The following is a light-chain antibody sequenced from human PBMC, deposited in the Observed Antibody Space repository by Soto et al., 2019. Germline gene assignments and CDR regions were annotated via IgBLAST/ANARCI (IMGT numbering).Light chain of an antibody. CDR3: SSYTSSSTS. J-gene: IGLJ1*01. V-gene: IGLV2-14*01. CDR1: SSDVGGYNY. CDR2: EVS. Sequence: SVLTQPASMSGSPGQSITISCTGTSSDVGGYNYVSWYQQHPGKAPKLMIYEVSNRPSGVSNRFSGSKSGNTASLTISGLQAEDEADYYCSSYTSSSTSFGTGTKVTVL.